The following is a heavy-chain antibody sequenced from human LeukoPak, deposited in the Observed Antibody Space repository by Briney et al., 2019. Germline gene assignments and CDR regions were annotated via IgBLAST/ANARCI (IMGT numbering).Heavy chain of an antibody. CDR3: AKGVESYYDILTGYLDY. CDR2: IRYDGSNK. J-gene: IGHJ4*02. CDR1: GFTFSSYG. Sequence: GGSLRLSCAASGFTFSSYGMHWVRQAPGKGLEWVAFIRYDGSNKYYADSVKGRFTISRDNSKNTLYLQMNSLRAEDTAVYYCAKGVESYYDILTGYLDYWGQGTLVTVSS. V-gene: IGHV3-30*02. D-gene: IGHD3-9*01.